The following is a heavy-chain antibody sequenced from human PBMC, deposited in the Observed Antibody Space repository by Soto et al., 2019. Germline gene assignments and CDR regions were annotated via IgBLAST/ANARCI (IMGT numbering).Heavy chain of an antibody. D-gene: IGHD3-22*01. Sequence: LGESLKISCKGSGYSFTIYWIGWVRQMPGKGLEWMGIIYPGDSDTRYSPSFQGQVTVSADKSISTAYLQWSSLKASDTAMYYCARRGPRVYYDNSDYYYYGMDVWGQGTTVTVSS. CDR2: IYPGDSDT. CDR3: ARRGPRVYYDNSDYYYYGMDV. J-gene: IGHJ6*02. V-gene: IGHV5-51*01. CDR1: GYSFTIYW.